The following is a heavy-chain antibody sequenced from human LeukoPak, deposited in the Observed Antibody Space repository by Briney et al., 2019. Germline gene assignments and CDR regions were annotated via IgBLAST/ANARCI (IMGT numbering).Heavy chain of an antibody. CDR2: FGPEDGET. V-gene: IGHV1-24*01. CDR1: GHTLNELS. Sequence: ASVKVSCKVSGHTLNELSIYWVRQTPGKGLECMGGFGPEDGETIYARKFQGRVTMTEDTTTDTVYMDLRSLRSEDTAVYYCATFTRSWFSFDIWGQGTMVTVSS. CDR3: ATFTRSWFSFDI. D-gene: IGHD3-10*01. J-gene: IGHJ3*02.